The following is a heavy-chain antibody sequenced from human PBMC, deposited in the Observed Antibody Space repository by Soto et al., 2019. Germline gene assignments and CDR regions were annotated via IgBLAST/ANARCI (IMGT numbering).Heavy chain of an antibody. CDR3: ARTTWGYGEPLDS. J-gene: IGHJ4*02. D-gene: IGHD4-17*01. Sequence: EVHLVESGGGVAQPGRSLRLSCATSGFTFDDYAMHWVRQAPGKGLEWVSGISGNSDSTGYADSVKGRFTISRDNAKKSLFLQMNSLRSDDTAFYFCARTTWGYGEPLDSWGQGTLVTVSS. CDR2: ISGNSDST. CDR1: GFTFDDYA. V-gene: IGHV3-9*01.